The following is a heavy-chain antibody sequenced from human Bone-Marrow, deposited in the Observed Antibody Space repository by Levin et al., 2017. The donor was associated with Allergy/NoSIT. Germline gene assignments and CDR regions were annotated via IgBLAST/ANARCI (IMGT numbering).Heavy chain of an antibody. CDR1: GLTFSDHD. J-gene: IGHJ4*02. V-gene: IGHV3-72*01. CDR3: ARLRGDPDY. Sequence: GASVKVSCAASGLTFSDHDMDWVRQAPGKGLEWVGRTKNKANSYTTEYAASVKGRFTISRDESKNSLYLQMNSLKTEDTAIYICARLRGDPDYWGQGTLVTVSS. D-gene: IGHD3-16*01. CDR2: TKNKANSYTT.